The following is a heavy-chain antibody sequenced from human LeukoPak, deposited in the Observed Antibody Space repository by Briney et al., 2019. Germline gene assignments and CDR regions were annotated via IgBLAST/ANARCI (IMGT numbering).Heavy chain of an antibody. D-gene: IGHD3-10*01. J-gene: IGHJ6*04. CDR1: GYSISSGYY. CDR2: IFHSGSA. CDR3: ARASGSYGSGSYYYYGMDV. V-gene: IGHV4-38-2*01. Sequence: SETLSLTCAVSGYSISSGYYWGWIRQPPGKGLEWIGSIFHSGSAYYNPSLKSRVNMSVDTSKNQISLKLSSVTAADTAVYYCARASGSYGSGSYYYYGMDVWGKGTTVTVSS.